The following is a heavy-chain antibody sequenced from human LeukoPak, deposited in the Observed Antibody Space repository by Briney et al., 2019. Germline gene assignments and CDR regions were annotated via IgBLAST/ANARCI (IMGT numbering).Heavy chain of an antibody. J-gene: IGHJ4*02. CDR1: GFTFSSYA. CDR3: ARGKADYDILTGYYREGEIDY. CDR2: ISGSGGST. D-gene: IGHD3-9*01. Sequence: GGSLRLSCAASGFTFSSYAMSWVRQAPGKGLEWVSAISGSGGSTYYADSLKGRFTISRDNAKNSLYLQMNSLRAEDTAVYYCARGKADYDILTGYYREGEIDYWGQGTLVTVSS. V-gene: IGHV3-23*01.